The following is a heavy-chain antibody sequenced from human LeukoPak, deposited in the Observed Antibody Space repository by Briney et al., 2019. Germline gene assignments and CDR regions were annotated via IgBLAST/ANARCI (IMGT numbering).Heavy chain of an antibody. CDR1: GYTFTSYG. CDR3: AGTRNYYYGMDV. J-gene: IGHJ6*02. V-gene: IGHV1-18*01. CDR2: ISAYNGNT. Sequence: ASVKVSCKASGYTFTSYGISWVRQAPGQGLEWMGWISAYNGNTNYAQKLQGRVTMTRDTSTSTVYMELSSLRSEDTAVYYCAGTRNYYYGMDVWGQGTTVTVSS. D-gene: IGHD2-8*01.